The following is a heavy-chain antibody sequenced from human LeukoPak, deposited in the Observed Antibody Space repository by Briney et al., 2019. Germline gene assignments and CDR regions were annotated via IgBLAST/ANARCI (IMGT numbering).Heavy chain of an antibody. CDR2: ISGSGGDT. CDR3: ARTQLDLDGFDI. CDR1: GFTFSNFL. J-gene: IGHJ3*02. Sequence: GGSLRLSCAASGFTFSNFLMTWVRQAPGKGPEWVSAISGSGGDTYYADSVKGRFTISRDNARNSLYLQMNSLRGEDTAVYYCARTQLDLDGFDIWGQGTTVTVSS. D-gene: IGHD1-1*01. V-gene: IGHV3-21*01.